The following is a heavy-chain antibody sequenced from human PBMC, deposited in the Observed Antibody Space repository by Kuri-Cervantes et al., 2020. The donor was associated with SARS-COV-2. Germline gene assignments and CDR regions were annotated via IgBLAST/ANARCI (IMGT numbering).Heavy chain of an antibody. CDR2: INPNSGGT. V-gene: IGHV1-2*02. J-gene: IGHJ4*02. Sequence: ASVKVSCKASGYTFTGYYMHWVRQAPGQGLEWMGWINPNSGGTNYAQKFQGRATMTRDTSISTAYMELSRLRSDDTAVYYCARMIGSSTSCYWDWGQGTLVTVSS. CDR3: ARMIGSSTSCYWD. CDR1: GYTFTGYY. D-gene: IGHD2-2*01.